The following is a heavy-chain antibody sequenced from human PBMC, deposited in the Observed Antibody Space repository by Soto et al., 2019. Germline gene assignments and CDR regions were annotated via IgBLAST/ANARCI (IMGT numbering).Heavy chain of an antibody. V-gene: IGHV1-69*13. Sequence: AAVKVSCKASGGTFSSYAISWVGQAPGRGLEWMGGIIAIFGTANYAQKCQGRVTITADESTSTAYMELSSLRSEDTAVYYCARALRYFDWLLPDYYYYGMDVWGQGTTVTVSS. J-gene: IGHJ6*02. D-gene: IGHD3-9*01. CDR2: IIAIFGTA. CDR1: GGTFSSYA. CDR3: ARALRYFDWLLPDYYYYGMDV.